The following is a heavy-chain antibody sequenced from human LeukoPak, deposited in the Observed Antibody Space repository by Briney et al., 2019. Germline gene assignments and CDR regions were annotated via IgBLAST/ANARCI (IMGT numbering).Heavy chain of an antibody. CDR1: GYTFSSNN. V-gene: IGHV3-48*04. J-gene: IGHJ4*02. CDR2: ISSVGNNV. CDR3: LRNTRVPDY. D-gene: IGHD2-15*01. Sequence: PGGSLRLSRAASGYTFSSNNMNWVRQVPGKGLEWVSYISSVGNNVQYADAVKGRFTISRDNARNSLYLQMNSLRVEDTAVYYCLRNTRVPDYWGQGTLVTVSS.